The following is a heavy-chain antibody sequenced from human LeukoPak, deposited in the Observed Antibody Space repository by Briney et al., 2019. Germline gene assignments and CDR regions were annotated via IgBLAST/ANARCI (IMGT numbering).Heavy chain of an antibody. CDR2: ISYDGSNK. CDR1: GLTYRNYY. D-gene: IGHD5-18*01. Sequence: GGSLRLSCAASGLTYRNYYFSWVRQAPGKGLEWVAVISYDGSNKYYADSVKGRFTISRDNSKNTLYLQMNSLRAEDTAVYYCAKAVYSYGYAGVPDYWGQGTLVTVSS. V-gene: IGHV3-30*18. J-gene: IGHJ4*02. CDR3: AKAVYSYGYAGVPDY.